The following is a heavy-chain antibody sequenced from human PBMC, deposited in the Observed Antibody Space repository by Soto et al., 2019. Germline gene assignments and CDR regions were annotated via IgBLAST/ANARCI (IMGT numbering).Heavy chain of an antibody. V-gene: IGHV1-69*13. J-gene: IGHJ4*02. CDR1: GGTFSSYA. D-gene: IGHD2-15*01. CDR3: ARDGRLGYCSGGSCYSRLDY. CDR2: IIPIFGTA. Sequence: ASVKVSCKASGGTFSSYAISWVRQAPGQGLEWMGGIIPIFGTANYAQKFQGRVTITADESTSTAYMELSSLRSEDTAVYYCARDGRLGYCSGGSCYSRLDYWGQGTLVTVSS.